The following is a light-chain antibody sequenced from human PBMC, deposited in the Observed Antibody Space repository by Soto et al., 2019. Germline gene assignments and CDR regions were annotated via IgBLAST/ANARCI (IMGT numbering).Light chain of an antibody. CDR1: QSVNTN. CDR2: GAS. CDR3: QHFNDWSLFT. V-gene: IGKV3-15*01. J-gene: IGKJ3*01. Sequence: EIVMTQSPATLSVSPGERATLSCRASQSVNTNVAWYQQKLGQAPRLLIHGASTRATGIPARFSGSGSGTEVTLTISSLQSADFEVYYWQHFNDWSLFTFGPGTKVDVK.